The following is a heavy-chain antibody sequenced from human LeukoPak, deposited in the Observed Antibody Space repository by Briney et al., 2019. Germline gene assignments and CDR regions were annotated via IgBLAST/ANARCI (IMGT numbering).Heavy chain of an antibody. CDR1: GFTFSSYA. D-gene: IGHD2-2*01. CDR3: ANVDSIVPAAGIDY. CDR2: ISGSGGST. J-gene: IGHJ4*02. Sequence: GGSLRLSCAASGFTFSSYAMSWVRQAPGKGLEGVSAISGSGGSTYYADSVKGRFTISRDNSKNTLYLQINSLRAEDTAVYYCANVDSIVPAAGIDYWGQGTLVTVSS. V-gene: IGHV3-23*01.